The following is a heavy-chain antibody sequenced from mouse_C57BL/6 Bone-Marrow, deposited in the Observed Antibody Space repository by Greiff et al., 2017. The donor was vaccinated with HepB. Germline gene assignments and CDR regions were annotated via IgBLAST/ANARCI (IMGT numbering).Heavy chain of an antibody. CDR2: IHPNSGST. V-gene: IGHV1-64*01. CDR3: ARRTRGYAMDY. J-gene: IGHJ4*01. CDR1: GYTFTSYW. Sequence: QVQLKESGAELVKPGASVKLSCKASGYTFTSYWMHWVKQRPGQGLEWIGMIHPNSGSTNYNEKFKSKATLTVDKSSSTAYMQLSSLTSEDSAVYYCARRTRGYAMDYWGQGTSVTVSS.